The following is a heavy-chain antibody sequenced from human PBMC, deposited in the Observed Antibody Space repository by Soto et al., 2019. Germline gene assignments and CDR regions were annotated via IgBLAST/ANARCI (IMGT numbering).Heavy chain of an antibody. D-gene: IGHD6-19*01. V-gene: IGHV1-3*01. J-gene: IGHJ5*02. CDR1: GYTFTSYA. CDR2: INAGNGNT. Sequence: RASVKVSCKASGYTFTSYAMHWVRQAPGQRLEWMGWINAGNGNTKYSQKFQGRVTITRDTSASTAYMELSSLRSEDTAVYYCARVDSSGWFNWFDPWGQGTLVTVSS. CDR3: ARVDSSGWFNWFDP.